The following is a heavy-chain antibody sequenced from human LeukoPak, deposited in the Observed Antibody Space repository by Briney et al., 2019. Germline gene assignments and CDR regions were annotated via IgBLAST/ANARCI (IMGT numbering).Heavy chain of an antibody. V-gene: IGHV3-23*01. CDR1: GFTFSSYA. J-gene: IGHJ6*03. Sequence: GSLRLSCAASGFTFSSYAMSWVRQAPGKGLEWVSAISGSGGSTCYADSVKGRFTISRDNSKNTLYLQMNSLRAEDTAVYYCAKDPKDYYYMDVWGKGTTVTVSS. CDR2: ISGSGGST. CDR3: AKDPKDYYYMDV.